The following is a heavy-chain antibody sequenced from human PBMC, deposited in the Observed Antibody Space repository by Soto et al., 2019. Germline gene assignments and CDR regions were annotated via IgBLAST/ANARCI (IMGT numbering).Heavy chain of an antibody. V-gene: IGHV3-23*01. Sequence: GGSLRLSCAASGFLFSAYAMNWVRQAPGKGLEWVSAISSTGGTTYYAESVRGRFIISRDNSINTLYLQMSSLRTEDTALYYCAKAGPWIQLWFFSYWGQGTLVTV. CDR1: GFLFSAYA. CDR2: ISSTGGTT. D-gene: IGHD5-18*01. CDR3: AKAGPWIQLWFFSY. J-gene: IGHJ4*02.